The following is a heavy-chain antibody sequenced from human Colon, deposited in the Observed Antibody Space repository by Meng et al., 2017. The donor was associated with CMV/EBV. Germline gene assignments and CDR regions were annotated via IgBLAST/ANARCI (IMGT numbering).Heavy chain of an antibody. CDR1: GFTFDSYA. V-gene: IGHV3-30*04. D-gene: IGHD2/OR15-2a*01. J-gene: IGHJ4*02. CDR2: ISWDGSNT. Sequence: CVTSGFTFDSYAMHGGRQTPGKGLEWVALISWDGSNTYYADSVRGRFTISRDNFKLTLYLEMNTVTLEDTGVYYCARAGLSLHNYLDYWGQGTLVTVSS. CDR3: ARAGLSLHNYLDY.